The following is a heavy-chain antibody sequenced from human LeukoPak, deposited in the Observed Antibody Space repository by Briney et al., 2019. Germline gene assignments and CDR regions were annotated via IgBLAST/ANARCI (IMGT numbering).Heavy chain of an antibody. CDR3: AAPGVPAATYYFDY. V-gene: IGHV3-23*01. D-gene: IGHD2-2*01. J-gene: IGHJ4*02. CDR1: GFTVSSHY. Sequence: GGSLRLSCAASGFTVSSHYMNWVRQAPGKGLQWVSAISGSGGSTYYADSVKGRFTISRDNAKNSLYLQMNSLRAEDTAVYYCAAPGVPAATYYFDYWGQGTLVTVSS. CDR2: ISGSGGST.